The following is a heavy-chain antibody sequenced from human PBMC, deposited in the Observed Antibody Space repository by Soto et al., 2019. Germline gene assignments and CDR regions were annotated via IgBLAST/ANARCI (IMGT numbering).Heavy chain of an antibody. Sequence: QVQLQESGPGLVKPSQTLSLTCTVSGGSISSGDYYWSWIRQPPGKGLEWIGYIYYSGSTYYNPSLNTRVTISVDTSKNQFSLKLSSVTAADTAVYYCAREALGTDCSGGSCYLDYFDYWGQGTLVTVSS. J-gene: IGHJ4*02. V-gene: IGHV4-30-4*01. D-gene: IGHD2-15*01. CDR2: IYYSGST. CDR1: GGSISSGDYY. CDR3: AREALGTDCSGGSCYLDYFDY.